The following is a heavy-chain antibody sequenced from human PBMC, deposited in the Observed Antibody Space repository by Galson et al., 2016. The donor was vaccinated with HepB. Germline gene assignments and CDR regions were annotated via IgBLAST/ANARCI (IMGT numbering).Heavy chain of an antibody. D-gene: IGHD1-26*01. CDR3: AKESWEFRHPGVGYLDY. V-gene: IGHV3-53*05. CDR1: GFTVSNNF. J-gene: IGHJ4*02. Sequence: SLRLSCAASGFTVSNNFMRWVRQAPGKGLEWVSLIYSGGGTHYVDSVKGRFIISRDNSKNTLYLQMNSLRAEDTAGYYCAKESWEFRHPGVGYLDYWCQGTLVIVSS. CDR2: IYSGGGT.